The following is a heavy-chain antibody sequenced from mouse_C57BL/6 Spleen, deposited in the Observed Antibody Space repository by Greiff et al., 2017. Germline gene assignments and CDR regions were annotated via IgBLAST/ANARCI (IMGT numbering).Heavy chain of an antibody. D-gene: IGHD1-1*01. J-gene: IGHJ2*01. V-gene: IGHV1-55*01. CDR3: AREGYYYGSRSYYFDY. Sequence: QVQLQQPGAELVKPGASVKMSCKASGYTFTSYWITWVKQRPGQGLEWIGDIYPGSGSTNYNEKFKSKATLTVDTSSSPDYRPLSSLTSEDSAVYYCAREGYYYGSRSYYFDYWGQGTTLTVSS. CDR2: IYPGSGST. CDR1: GYTFTSYW.